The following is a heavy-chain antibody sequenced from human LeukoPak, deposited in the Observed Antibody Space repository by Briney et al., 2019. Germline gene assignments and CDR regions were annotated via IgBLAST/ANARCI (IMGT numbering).Heavy chain of an antibody. D-gene: IGHD3-22*01. CDR3: ARDYYDSSGYYYVLGSPIDY. V-gene: IGHV3-7*03. CDR1: GFTFSSYW. Sequence: HAGGSLRLSCAASGFTFSSYWMSWVRQAPGKGLEWVANIKQDGSEKYYVDSVKGRFTISRDNAKNSLYLQMNSLRAEDTALYYCARDYYDSSGYYYVLGSPIDYWGQGTLVTVSS. CDR2: IKQDGSEK. J-gene: IGHJ4*02.